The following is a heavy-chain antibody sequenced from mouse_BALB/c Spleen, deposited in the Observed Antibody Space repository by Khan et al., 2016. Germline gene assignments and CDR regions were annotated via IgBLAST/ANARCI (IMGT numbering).Heavy chain of an antibody. Sequence: QVQLQQSGAELMKPGASVKISCKATGYTFSNYWIEWVKQRPGHGLEWIGDILPGSGYSNSNENFKGKATFTADASSNTAYMQLISLTSEDSAVYLCARAWYSMDYWGQGTSVTVSS. CDR1: GYTFSNYW. J-gene: IGHJ4*01. CDR2: ILPGSGYS. V-gene: IGHV1-9*01. CDR3: ARAWYSMDY.